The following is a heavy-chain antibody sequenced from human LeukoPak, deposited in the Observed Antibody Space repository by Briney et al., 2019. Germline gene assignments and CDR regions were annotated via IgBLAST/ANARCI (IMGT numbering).Heavy chain of an antibody. CDR1: GYTFTIYD. CDR3: AREILVAGMTSRARNYFDY. CDR2: INIYNGNT. J-gene: IGHJ4*02. Sequence: GASVTVSCKSSGYTFTIYDINWVRQAPGQGLEWMGWINIYNGNTNYAHEFQGRVTMTTDTSTSTAYMELQSLRSEDTTAYYYAREILVAGMTSRARNYFDYWGQGTLVSVSS. V-gene: IGHV1-18*01. D-gene: IGHD6-19*01.